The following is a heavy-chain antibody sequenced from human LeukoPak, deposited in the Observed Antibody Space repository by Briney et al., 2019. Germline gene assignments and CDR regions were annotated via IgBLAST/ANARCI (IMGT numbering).Heavy chain of an antibody. V-gene: IGHV1-69*06. CDR2: IIPIFGTA. J-gene: IGHJ3*02. CDR1: GGTFSSYA. CDR3: ASNYMVRGNAGAFDI. D-gene: IGHD3-10*01. Sequence: SVKVSCKASGGTFSSYAICWVRQAPGQGLEWMGGIIPIFGTANYAQKFQGRVTITADKSTSTAYMELSSLRSEDTAVYYCASNYMVRGNAGAFDIWGQGTMVTVSS.